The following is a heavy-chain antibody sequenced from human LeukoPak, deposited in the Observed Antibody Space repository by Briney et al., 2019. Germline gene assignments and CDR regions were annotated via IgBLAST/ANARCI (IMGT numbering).Heavy chain of an antibody. CDR3: ARESRATGYNLFDD. V-gene: IGHV3-11*06. Sequence: PGGPLRLSCAASGFTFSDYYMSWIPQAPGKGPEWVAYICSGSSCTNYADSVKGRFTISRDNAKNSPYLQMNSLRAEDTAVYYCARESRATGYNLFDDWGEGTLVTVS. CDR1: GFTFSDYY. J-gene: IGHJ4*02. CDR2: ICSGSSCT. D-gene: IGHD1-26*01.